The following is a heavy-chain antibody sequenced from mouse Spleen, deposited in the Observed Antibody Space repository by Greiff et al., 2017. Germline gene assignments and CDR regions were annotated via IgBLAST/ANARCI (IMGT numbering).Heavy chain of an antibody. Sequence: EVKLVESGGGLVKLGGSLKLSCAASGFTFSSYAMSWVRQTPEKRLEWVATISSGGGNTYYPDSVKGRFTISRDNAKNTLYLQMSSLKSEDTAMYYCARRGLRFEYYYAMDYWGQGTSVTVSS. CDR2: ISSGGGNT. CDR1: GFTFSSYA. J-gene: IGHJ4*01. V-gene: IGHV5-9*04. D-gene: IGHD1-1*01. CDR3: ARRGLRFEYYYAMDY.